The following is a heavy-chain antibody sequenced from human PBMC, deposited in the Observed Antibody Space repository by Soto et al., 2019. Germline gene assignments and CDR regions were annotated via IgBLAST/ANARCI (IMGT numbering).Heavy chain of an antibody. CDR1: GGSISSGDYS. J-gene: IGHJ4*02. D-gene: IGHD1-26*01. Sequence: PSETLSLTCTVSGGSISSGDYSWSWIRQPPGKGLEWIGYIYYSGSTNYNPSLKSRVTISVDTSKNQFSLKLSSVTAADTAVYYCARRSGSWYGEQFDYWGQGTLVTVSS. CDR3: ARRSGSWYGEQFDY. V-gene: IGHV4-61*08. CDR2: IYYSGST.